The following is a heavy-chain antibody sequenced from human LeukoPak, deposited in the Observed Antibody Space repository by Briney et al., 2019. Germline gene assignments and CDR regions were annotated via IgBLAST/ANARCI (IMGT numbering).Heavy chain of an antibody. CDR3: AILSPVGGNFDY. J-gene: IGHJ4*02. CDR1: GFTFSSYA. D-gene: IGHD3-10*01. V-gene: IGHV3-30-3*01. Sequence: GGSLRLSCAASGFTFSSYAMHWVRQAPGKGLEWVAVISYDGSNKYYADSVKGRFTISRGNSKNTLYLQMNSLRAEDTGVYYCAILSPVGGNFDYWGQGTLVTVSS. CDR2: ISYDGSNK.